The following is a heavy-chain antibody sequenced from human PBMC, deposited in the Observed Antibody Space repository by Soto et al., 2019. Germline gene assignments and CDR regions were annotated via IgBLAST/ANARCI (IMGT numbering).Heavy chain of an antibody. CDR3: ARGSDYVWGSYRYHYYYGMDV. CDR2: IYYRGST. Sequence: AETLTLTCTVSGGSISSYYWTWIRQPPGKGLEWIGYIYYRGSTNYNPSLKSRATISVDTSNNQFSLKLSSVTAADTAVYYCARGSDYVWGSYRYHYYYGMDVWGQGTTVTVSS. D-gene: IGHD3-16*02. V-gene: IGHV4-59*01. CDR1: GGSISSYY. J-gene: IGHJ6*02.